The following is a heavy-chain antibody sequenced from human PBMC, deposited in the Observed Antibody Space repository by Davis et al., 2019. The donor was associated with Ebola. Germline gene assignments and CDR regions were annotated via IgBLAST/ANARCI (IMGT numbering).Heavy chain of an antibody. Sequence: PGGSLRLSCAASGFTVSSNYMSWVRQAPGKGLEWVFVIYSGCSTYYADSVKGRFTISRDNSKNTLYLQMNSLRAEKTAVYYCARDSRKWEYYYYGMDVWGQGTTVTVSS. CDR3: ARDSRKWEYYYYGMDV. CDR2: IYSGCST. CDR1: GFTVSSNY. J-gene: IGHJ6*02. D-gene: IGHD1-26*01. V-gene: IGHV3-66*01.